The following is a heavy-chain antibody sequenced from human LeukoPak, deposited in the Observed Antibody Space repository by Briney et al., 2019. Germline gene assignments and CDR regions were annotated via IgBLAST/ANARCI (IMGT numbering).Heavy chain of an antibody. J-gene: IGHJ3*02. V-gene: IGHV3-48*01. CDR1: GFAFSSYN. CDR3: AREVGAPQAFDI. Sequence: GGSLRLSCAASGFAFSSYNMNWVRQAPGKGLEWISYIGSSGSPTHYADSVRGRFTISRDNAKNSLYLQMNSLKAEDTAIYYCAREVGAPQAFDIWGQGTMVTVSS. D-gene: IGHD1-26*01. CDR2: IGSSGSPT.